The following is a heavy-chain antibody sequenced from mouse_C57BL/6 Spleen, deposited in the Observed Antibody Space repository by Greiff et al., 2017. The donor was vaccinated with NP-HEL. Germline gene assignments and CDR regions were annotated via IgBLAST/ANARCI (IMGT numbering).Heavy chain of an antibody. J-gene: IGHJ2*01. CDR1: GFTFSDYG. V-gene: IGHV5-17*01. CDR3: ARDTTVVVGY. D-gene: IGHD1-1*01. CDR2: ISSGSSTI. Sequence: EVKLMESGGGLVKPGGSLKLSCAASGFTFSDYGMHWVRQAPEKGLEWVAYISSGSSTIYYADTVKGRFTISRDNAKKTLFLQMTSLRSEDTAMYYCARDTTVVVGYWGQGTTLTVSS.